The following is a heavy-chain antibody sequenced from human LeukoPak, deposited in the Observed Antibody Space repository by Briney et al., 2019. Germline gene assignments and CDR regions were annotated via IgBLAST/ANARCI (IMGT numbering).Heavy chain of an antibody. D-gene: IGHD4-17*01. CDR2: TRNKPNGYTT. V-gene: IGHV3-72*01. J-gene: IGHJ4*02. Sequence: PGGSLRLSCAVSGFSITNHYMDWVRQAPGKGLEWVGRTRNKPNGYTTDYGTSVKGRFIVSRDDSENSLYLQMHGLKSEDTAVYHCVRVRHGDYFDYWGQGTLVTVSS. CDR1: GFSITNHY. CDR3: VRVRHGDYFDY.